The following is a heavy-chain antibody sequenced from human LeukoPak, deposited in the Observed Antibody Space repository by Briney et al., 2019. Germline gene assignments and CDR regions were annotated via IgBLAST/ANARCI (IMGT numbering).Heavy chain of an antibody. V-gene: IGHV3-66*01. Sequence: GGSLRLSCAVSGLTVTSNYMTWVRQAPGKGLESVSIIYSDGNTNYADSVRGRFTISRDNAKNTLYLQMNSLRVEDTAVYYCARSGYSYDSDYWGQGTQVTVSS. CDR2: IYSDGNT. CDR1: GLTVTSNY. J-gene: IGHJ4*02. CDR3: ARSGYSYDSDY. D-gene: IGHD5-18*01.